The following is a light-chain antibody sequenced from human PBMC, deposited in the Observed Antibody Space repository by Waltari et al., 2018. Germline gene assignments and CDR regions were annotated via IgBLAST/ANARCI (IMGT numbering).Light chain of an antibody. CDR2: GAS. CDR3: QQYSNAPIT. Sequence: IVLTQSPPTLSLPPGERASLSCRASQLIHSNFLAWYQQKPGQAPRLLVFGASNRATGIPERFTGSGSGKDFTLIISNLEPDDSALYHCQQYSNAPITFGGGTKVEIK. J-gene: IGKJ4*01. CDR1: QLIHSNF. V-gene: IGKV3-20*01.